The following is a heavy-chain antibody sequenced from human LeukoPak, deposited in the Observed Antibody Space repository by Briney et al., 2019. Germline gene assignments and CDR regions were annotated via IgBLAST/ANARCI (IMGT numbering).Heavy chain of an antibody. CDR3: ASGGRGSYGGDY. J-gene: IGHJ4*02. Sequence: GGSLRLSCAASGFTFRSYAMSWVRQAPGKGLDWVSAISGSGGSTYYADSVKGRFTISRDNSKNTLYLQMNSLRAEDTAVYYCASGGRGSYGGDYWGQGTLVTVSS. CDR1: GFTFRSYA. V-gene: IGHV3-23*01. D-gene: IGHD1-26*01. CDR2: ISGSGGST.